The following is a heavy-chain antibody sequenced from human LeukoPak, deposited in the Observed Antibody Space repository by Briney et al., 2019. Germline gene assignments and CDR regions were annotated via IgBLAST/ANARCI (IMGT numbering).Heavy chain of an antibody. V-gene: IGHV4-59*01. D-gene: IGHD6-13*01. CDR1: GGSISSYY. CDR2: YYHSGSI. J-gene: IGHJ5*02. CDR3: ARVRGYSSSWFDH. Sequence: SETLSLTCSVSGGSISSYYWSWLMQPPGKQLEWLGYYYHSGSINYNPSLSSRVTISIDTSKNQFSLRLTSVTAADTAVYFCARVRGYSSSWFDHWGQGTMVTVSS.